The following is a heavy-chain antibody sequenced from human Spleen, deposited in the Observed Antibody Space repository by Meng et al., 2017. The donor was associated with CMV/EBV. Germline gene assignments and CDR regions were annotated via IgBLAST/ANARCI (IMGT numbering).Heavy chain of an antibody. CDR2: IYSGGST. CDR3: ARGDCSSSGCYISDY. D-gene: IGHD2-2*02. Sequence: GESLKISCAASGFTVSSNYMSWVRQAPGKGLEWVSVIYSGGSTYYADSVKGRFTISRDNSKNTLYLQMNSLRAEDTAVYYCARGDCSSSGCYISDYWGQGTLVTVSS. CDR1: GFTVSSNY. J-gene: IGHJ4*02. V-gene: IGHV3-53*01.